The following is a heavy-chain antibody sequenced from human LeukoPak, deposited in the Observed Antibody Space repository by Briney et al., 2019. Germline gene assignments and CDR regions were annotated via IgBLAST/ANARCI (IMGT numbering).Heavy chain of an antibody. Sequence: QASETLSLTCAVYGGSFSGYYWSWIRQPPGKGLEWIGEINHSGSTNYNPSLKSRVTISVDTSKNQFSLKLSSVTAADTAVYYCARGRRREEVPGDYFDYWGQGTLVTVSS. D-gene: IGHD1-1*01. CDR3: ARGRRREEVPGDYFDY. CDR2: INHSGST. J-gene: IGHJ4*02. CDR1: GGSFSGYY. V-gene: IGHV4-34*01.